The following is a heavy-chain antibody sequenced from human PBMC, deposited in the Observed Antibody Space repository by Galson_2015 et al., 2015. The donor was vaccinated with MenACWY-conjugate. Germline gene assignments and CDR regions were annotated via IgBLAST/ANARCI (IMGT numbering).Heavy chain of an antibody. V-gene: IGHV1-69-2*01. J-gene: IGHJ2*01. D-gene: IGHD6-13*01. Sequence: VKVSCKVSGYTFSDYYIHWVQQAPGKGLEWMGLVDPEDGKTVSAENFQGRVTMTADTSTDTAYMELSSLRSEDTAIYYCARGIADVWDLWGRGTLVTVSS. CDR1: GYTFSDYY. CDR3: ARGIADVWDL. CDR2: VDPEDGKT.